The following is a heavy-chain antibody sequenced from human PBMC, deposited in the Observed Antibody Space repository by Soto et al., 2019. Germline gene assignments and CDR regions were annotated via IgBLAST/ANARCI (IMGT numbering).Heavy chain of an antibody. CDR1: GGSISNSSYL. CDR3: ARAIPSVVVVAATYFDY. V-gene: IGHV4-39*07. CDR2: IYHSGST. D-gene: IGHD2-15*01. Sequence: SETLSLTCTVSGGSISNSSYLWGWIRQPPKKGLEWIGKIYHSGSTNYNPSLKSRVTISVDKSKTPFSLKLSSVTAADTAVYYCARAIPSVVVVAATYFDYWGQGTLVTVSS. J-gene: IGHJ4*02.